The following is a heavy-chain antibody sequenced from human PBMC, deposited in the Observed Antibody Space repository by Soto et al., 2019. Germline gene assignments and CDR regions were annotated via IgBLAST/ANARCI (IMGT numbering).Heavy chain of an antibody. CDR1: GYTFTSYD. V-gene: IGHV1-8*01. Sequence: QVQLVQSGAEVKKPGASVKVSCKASGYTFTSYDINWVRQATGQGLEWMGWMNPNSGNTGYAQKVQGRVTMTRNTSISTAYMELSSLRSEDTAVYYCARGRLAYDFWSGLTNWFDPWGQGTLVTVSS. J-gene: IGHJ5*02. D-gene: IGHD3-3*01. CDR2: MNPNSGNT. CDR3: ARGRLAYDFWSGLTNWFDP.